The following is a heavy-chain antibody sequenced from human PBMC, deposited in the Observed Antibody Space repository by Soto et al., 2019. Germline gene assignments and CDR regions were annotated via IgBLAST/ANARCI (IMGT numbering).Heavy chain of an antibody. CDR2: IWYDGSNK. Sequence: QVQLVESGGGVVQPGRSLRLSCAASGFTFSSYGMHWVRQAPGKGLEWVAVIWYDGSNKYYADSVKGRFTISRDNSKNTLYLQMNSLRAEDTAVYYCARHGTTWGYGMDVWGQGTTVTVSS. J-gene: IGHJ6*02. D-gene: IGHD1-1*01. CDR3: ARHGTTWGYGMDV. CDR1: GFTFSSYG. V-gene: IGHV3-33*01.